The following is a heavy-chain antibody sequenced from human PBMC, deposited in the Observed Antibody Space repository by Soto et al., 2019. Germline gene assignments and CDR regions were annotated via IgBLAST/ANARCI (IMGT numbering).Heavy chain of an antibody. Sequence: ASVKVSCKTSGYTFTAYGFAWLRQAPGQRPEWLGWVGTANANTNYAEKFQGRVTMTSDRSTTTTYMELRSLRSDDTAVYYCARELNTDPTAYYSFAYWGQGXLVTVSS. CDR1: GYTFTAYG. CDR2: VGTANANT. J-gene: IGHJ4*02. V-gene: IGHV1-18*01. CDR3: ARELNTDPTAYYSFAY. D-gene: IGHD3-9*01.